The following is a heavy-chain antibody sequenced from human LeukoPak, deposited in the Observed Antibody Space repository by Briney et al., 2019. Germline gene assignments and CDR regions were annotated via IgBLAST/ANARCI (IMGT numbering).Heavy chain of an antibody. V-gene: IGHV1-18*04. CDR1: GYTFTGYY. J-gene: IGHJ5*02. D-gene: IGHD2-2*01. Sequence: ASVKVSCKASGYTFTGYYMHWVRQAPGQGLEWMGWISAYNGNTNYAQKLQGRVTMTTDTSTSTAYMELRSLRSDDTAVYYCARVEVVPAAIGTNWFDPWGQGTLVTVSS. CDR3: ARVEVVPAAIGTNWFDP. CDR2: ISAYNGNT.